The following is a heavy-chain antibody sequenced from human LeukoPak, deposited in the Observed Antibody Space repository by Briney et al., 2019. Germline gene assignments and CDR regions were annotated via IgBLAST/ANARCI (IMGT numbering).Heavy chain of an antibody. D-gene: IGHD4-23*01. CDR1: GGSISSYY. CDR3: ARVVGGNIDY. CDR2: IYYSGST. V-gene: IGHV4-59*12. Sequence: SETLSLTCTVSGGSISSYYWSWIRQPPGKCVEWIGYIYYSGSTYYNPSLKSRVTISVDTSKNQFSLKLSSVTAADTAVYYCARVVGGNIDYWGQGTLVTVSS. J-gene: IGHJ4*02.